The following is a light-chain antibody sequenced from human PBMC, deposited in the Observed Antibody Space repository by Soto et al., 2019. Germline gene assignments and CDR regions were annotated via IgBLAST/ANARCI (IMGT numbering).Light chain of an antibody. CDR2: GAS. CDR3: QQYVSSVT. V-gene: IGKV3-20*01. J-gene: IGKJ1*01. Sequence: EIVLTQSPGFLSLSPGERATLSCRASQSVDSSFFDWYQQKPGQAPGLLFYGASKRATGIPDRFSGSGSGTDFTLTISRLEPEDFAVYYCQQYVSSVTFGQGTKVEIK. CDR1: QSVDSSF.